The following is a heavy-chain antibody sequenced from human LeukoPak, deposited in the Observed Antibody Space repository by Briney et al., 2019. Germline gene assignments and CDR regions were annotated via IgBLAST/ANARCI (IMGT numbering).Heavy chain of an antibody. J-gene: IGHJ4*02. CDR1: GFSFSDAW. D-gene: IGHD2-8*01. CDR2: IKIETDDGTT. V-gene: IGHV3-15*01. Sequence: GGSLRLSCAASGFSFSDAWMSWVGQAPGKGLEWVGRIKIETDDGTTDYAAPVKGRFTISRDDSKNTLYLQMNSLRTEDTAVYYCTTDRRGASMVSHGAWTFDYWGQGTLVTVSS. CDR3: TTDRRGASMVSHGAWTFDY.